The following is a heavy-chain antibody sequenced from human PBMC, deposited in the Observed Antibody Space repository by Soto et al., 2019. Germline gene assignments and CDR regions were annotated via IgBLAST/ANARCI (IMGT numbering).Heavy chain of an antibody. CDR2: ISAYNGNT. V-gene: IGHV1-18*04. D-gene: IGHD5-12*01. CDR1: GYTFTSYG. Sequence: AASVKVSCKSSGYTFTSYGISLVRQAPGQGLEWMGWISAYNGNTNYAQKLQGRVTMTTDTSTSTAYMEMRSLRSDDTAVYYCARERRRDGYNSVLGLPKSVEY. CDR3: ARERRRDGYNSVLGLPKSVEY. J-gene: IGHJ1*01.